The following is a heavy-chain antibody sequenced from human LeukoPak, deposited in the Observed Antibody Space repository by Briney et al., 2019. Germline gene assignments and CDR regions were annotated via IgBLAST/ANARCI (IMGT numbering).Heavy chain of an antibody. V-gene: IGHV3-64*01. CDR3: ARGQWLAA. J-gene: IGHJ5*02. CDR1: GFTFSSYA. D-gene: IGHD6-19*01. CDR2: ISSNGGST. Sequence: GGSLRLSCAASGFTFSSYAMHWVRQAPGKGLEYVSAISSNGGSTYYANSVKGRFTISRDNSKNTLYLQMGSLRAEDMAVYYCARGQWLAAWGQGTLVTVSS.